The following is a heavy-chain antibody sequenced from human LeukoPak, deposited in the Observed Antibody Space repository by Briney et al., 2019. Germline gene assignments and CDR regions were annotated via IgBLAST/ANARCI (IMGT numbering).Heavy chain of an antibody. V-gene: IGHV1-8*01. CDR2: MNPNSGNT. J-gene: IGHJ4*02. Sequence: APVKVSCKASGYTFTSYDINWVRQATGQGLEWMGWMNPNSGNTGYVQKFQGRVTMTRNTSISTAYMELSSLRSEDTAVCYCARGRRDGYNRKGVDDYWGQGTLVTVSS. CDR3: ARGRRDGYNRKGVDDY. CDR1: GYTFTSYD. D-gene: IGHD5-24*01.